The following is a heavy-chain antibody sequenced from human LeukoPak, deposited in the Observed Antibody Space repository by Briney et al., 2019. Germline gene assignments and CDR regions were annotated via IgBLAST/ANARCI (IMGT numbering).Heavy chain of an antibody. Sequence: GESLKISCKASGYSFTTYWIGWVRQMPGKGLEWMGIIYPADSTAHYSPSFQGQVTISVDKSINTAYLQWSRLKASDTAMYYCARRDSSAYYYFDYWGQGTLVTVSS. J-gene: IGHJ4*02. V-gene: IGHV5-51*01. CDR3: ARRDSSAYYYFDY. D-gene: IGHD3-22*01. CDR1: GYSFTTYW. CDR2: IYPADSTA.